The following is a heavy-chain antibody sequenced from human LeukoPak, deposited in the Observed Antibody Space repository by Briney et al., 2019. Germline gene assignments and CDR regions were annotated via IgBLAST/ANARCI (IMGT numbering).Heavy chain of an antibody. CDR1: EFTVSSNY. V-gene: IGHV3-23*01. CDR2: IGGSGGST. Sequence: GGSLRLSCAASEFTVSSNYMNWVRQAPGKGLEWASAIGGSGGSTYYADSVKGRFTISRDNSKNTLYLHMNSLRAEDTAVYYCAKGPTVAKPDYFDYWGQGTLVTVSS. J-gene: IGHJ4*02. D-gene: IGHD5-12*01. CDR3: AKGPTVAKPDYFDY.